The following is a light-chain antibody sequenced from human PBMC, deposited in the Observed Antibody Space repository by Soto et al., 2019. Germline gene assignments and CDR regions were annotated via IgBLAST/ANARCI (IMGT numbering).Light chain of an antibody. CDR3: QQTDTFPRT. CDR1: QSISKY. CDR2: AAS. J-gene: IGKJ1*01. Sequence: DIQMTQSPSSLSASVGDRITITCRASQSISKYLNWYQHKPGKAPNLLIYAASSLQSGVPSRFSGSGSGTDFSLTISSLQPDDFATYYCQQTDTFPRTFGQGTKV. V-gene: IGKV1-39*01.